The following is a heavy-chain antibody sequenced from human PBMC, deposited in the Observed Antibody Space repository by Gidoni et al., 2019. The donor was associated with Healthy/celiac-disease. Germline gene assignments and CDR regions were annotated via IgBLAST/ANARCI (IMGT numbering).Heavy chain of an antibody. J-gene: IGHJ6*02. CDR1: GHTFTSYY. CDR3: ARAVPGPTHTPFYGMDV. CDR2: INPSGGST. V-gene: IGHV1-46*01. Sequence: QVQLVQSGAEVKKPGASVKVSCKASGHTFTSYYMHWVRQAPGQGLEWMGIINPSGGSTSYAQKFQGRVTMTRDTSTSTVYMELSSLRSEDTAVYYCARAVPGPTHTPFYGMDVWGQGTTVTVSS. D-gene: IGHD2-15*01.